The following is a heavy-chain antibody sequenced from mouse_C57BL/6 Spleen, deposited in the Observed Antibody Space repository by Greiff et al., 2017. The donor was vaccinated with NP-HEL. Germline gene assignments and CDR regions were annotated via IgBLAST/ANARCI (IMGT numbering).Heavy chain of an antibody. J-gene: IGHJ2*01. CDR2: IDPSDSYT. D-gene: IGHD2-12*01. CDR1: GYTFTSYW. CDR3: ARKLYSSLDY. V-gene: IGHV1-59*01. Sequence: QVQLQQPGAELVRPGTSVKLSCKASGYTFTSYWMHWVKQRPGQGLEWIGVIDPSDSYTNYNQKFKGKATLTVDTSSSTAYMQLSSLTSEDSAVYYCARKLYSSLDYWGQGTTLTVSS.